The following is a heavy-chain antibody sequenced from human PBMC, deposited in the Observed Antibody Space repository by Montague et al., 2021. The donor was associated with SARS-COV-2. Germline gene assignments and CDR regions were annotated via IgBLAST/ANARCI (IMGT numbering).Heavy chain of an antibody. J-gene: IGHJ6*02. CDR1: GFSLSTSGMC. CDR3: ARTSVEMATIGAYYYYGMDV. D-gene: IGHD5-24*01. V-gene: IGHV2-70*01. Sequence: PALVKPTQTLTLTCTFSGFSLSTSGMCVSWIRQPPGKALEWLALIYWDDDKYYSTSLKTRLTISKDTSKNQVVLTMTNMDPVDTATYYCARTSVEMATIGAYYYYGMDVWGQGTTVTVSS. CDR2: IYWDDDK.